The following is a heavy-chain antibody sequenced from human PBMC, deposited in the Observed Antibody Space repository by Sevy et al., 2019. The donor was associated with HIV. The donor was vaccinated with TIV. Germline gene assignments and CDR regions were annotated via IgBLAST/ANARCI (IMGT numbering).Heavy chain of an antibody. CDR1: GFTFSSYA. CDR2: ISGSGGST. D-gene: IGHD1-26*01. Sequence: GGSLRLSCAASGFTFSSYAMSWVRQAPGKGLEWVSVISGSGGSTYYADSVKGRFTISRDNSKNTLYLQMNSLRAEDTAVYYGAGRGGSRSLFWGQGTLVTVSS. CDR3: AGRGGSRSLF. J-gene: IGHJ4*02. V-gene: IGHV3-23*01.